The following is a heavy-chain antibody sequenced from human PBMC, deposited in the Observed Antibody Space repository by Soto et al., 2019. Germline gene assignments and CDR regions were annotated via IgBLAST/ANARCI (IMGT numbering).Heavy chain of an antibody. V-gene: IGHV1-2*02. CDR2: INPNSGGT. J-gene: IGHJ6*02. D-gene: IGHD3-3*01. CDR1: GYTFTGYY. Sequence: VASVKVSCKASGYTFTGYYMHWVRQAPGQGLEWMGWINPNSGGTNYAQKFQGRVTMTRDTSISTAYMELSRLRSDDTAVYYCARTSIWSGYPYYYGMDVWGQGTTVTVS. CDR3: ARTSIWSGYPYYYGMDV.